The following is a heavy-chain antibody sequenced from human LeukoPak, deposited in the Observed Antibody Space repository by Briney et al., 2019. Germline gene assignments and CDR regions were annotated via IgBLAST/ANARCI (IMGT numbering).Heavy chain of an antibody. CDR3: ARIFIRDGYSSYFDC. CDR2: VYQSGTT. V-gene: IGHV4-38-2*02. Sequence: SETLSLTCTVSGFSISSGHYWGWVRQPPGAGLEWIGSVYQSGTTYYNPSLKSRVTTSVDMSKNQFSLRLRPVTAADTAVYYCARIFIRDGYSSYFDCWGQGTLVAVSS. J-gene: IGHJ4*02. CDR1: GFSISSGHY. D-gene: IGHD5-18*01.